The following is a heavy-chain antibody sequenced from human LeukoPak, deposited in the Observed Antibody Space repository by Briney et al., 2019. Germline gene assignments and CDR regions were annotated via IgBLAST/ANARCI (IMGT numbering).Heavy chain of an antibody. CDR3: ARDNRYCSSTSCPYYFDY. V-gene: IGHV4-31*03. Sequence: SEGLSLACPVSGGAISRGGYYWSWIRRHPGKGLEWIGYIYYSGSTYYNPSLKSRVTISVDTSKNQFSLKLSSVTATDTAVYYCARDNRYCSSTSCPYYFDYWGQGTLVTVSS. CDR1: GGAISRGGYY. D-gene: IGHD2-2*01. J-gene: IGHJ4*02. CDR2: IYYSGST.